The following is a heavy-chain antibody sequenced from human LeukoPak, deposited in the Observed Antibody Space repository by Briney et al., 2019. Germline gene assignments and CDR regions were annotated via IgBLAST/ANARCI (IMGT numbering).Heavy chain of an antibody. CDR2: INHSGST. CDR1: GGSISSYY. Sequence: SETLSLTCTVSGGSISSYYWSWIRQPPGKGLEWIGEINHSGSTNYNPSLKSRVTISVDTSKNQFSLELSSVTAADTAVYYCARATIFQSYFDYWGQGTLVTVSS. CDR3: ARATIFQSYFDY. J-gene: IGHJ4*02. D-gene: IGHD3-3*01. V-gene: IGHV4-34*01.